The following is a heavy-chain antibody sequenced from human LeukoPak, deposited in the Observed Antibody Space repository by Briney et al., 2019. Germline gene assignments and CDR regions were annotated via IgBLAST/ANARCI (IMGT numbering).Heavy chain of an antibody. CDR3: ARSTKDQSQYSSSWSIKRRRDYYYYMDV. CDR1: GGSISSSSYY. V-gene: IGHV4-39*01. Sequence: SETLSLTCTVSGGSISSSSYYWGWIRQPPGKGLEWIGSIYYSGSTYYNPSLKSRVTISVDTSKNQFSLKLSSVTAADTAVYYCARSTKDQSQYSSSWSIKRRRDYYYYMDVWGKGTTVTVSS. D-gene: IGHD6-13*01. CDR2: IYYSGST. J-gene: IGHJ6*03.